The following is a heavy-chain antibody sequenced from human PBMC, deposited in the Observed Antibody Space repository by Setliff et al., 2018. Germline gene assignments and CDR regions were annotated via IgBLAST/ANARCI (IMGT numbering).Heavy chain of an antibody. V-gene: IGHV3-20*04. J-gene: IGHJ4*02. D-gene: IGHD6-19*01. CDR3: AKDSSGGRIDY. CDR1: GFTFDDYG. Sequence: PGESLKISCAASGFTFDDYGMSWVRQAPGKGLEWVSGINWNGGSTGYADSVKGRFTISRDNAKNSLYLQMNSLRAEDTAVYYCAKDSSGGRIDYWGQGTLVTVSS. CDR2: INWNGGST.